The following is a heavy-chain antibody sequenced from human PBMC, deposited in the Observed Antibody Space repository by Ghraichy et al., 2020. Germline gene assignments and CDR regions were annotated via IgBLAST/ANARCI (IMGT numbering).Heavy chain of an antibody. D-gene: IGHD2/OR15-2a*01. CDR3: ARDSSRRAYDY. Sequence: SETLSLTCTVSGGSVSSGSSYWNWIRQPPGKGLEWIGYIYFSGSTSYNPSLKSRVTISVDTSKNQFSLRLSSVTAADTAVYYCARDSSRRAYDYWGQGTLVTVSS. CDR2: IYFSGST. CDR1: GGSVSSGSSY. J-gene: IGHJ4*02. V-gene: IGHV4-61*01.